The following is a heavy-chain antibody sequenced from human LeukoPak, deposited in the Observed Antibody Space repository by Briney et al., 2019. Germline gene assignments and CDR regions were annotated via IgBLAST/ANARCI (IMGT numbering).Heavy chain of an antibody. J-gene: IGHJ4*02. V-gene: IGHV3-11*01. CDR2: IGSSGSTI. D-gene: IGHD4-23*01. CDR3: ARRAGGYSHPYDY. CDR1: GFTFSDYY. Sequence: GGSLRLSCAASGFTFSDYYMSWIRQAPGKGLEWVAYIGSSGSTIYYADSVKGRFTISRDNAKKSLYLQMNSLRAEDTAVYYCARRAGGYSHPYDYWGQGILVTVSS.